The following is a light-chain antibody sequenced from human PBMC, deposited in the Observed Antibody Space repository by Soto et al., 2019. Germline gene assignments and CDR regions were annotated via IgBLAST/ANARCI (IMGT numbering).Light chain of an antibody. J-gene: IGKJ1*01. Sequence: DIQMTQSPSFLSASVGDRVTITCRASQTISSYLSWYQQKPGKTPKLLLYAASSLQSGVPSRFSGSGSGTDFTLTIINVQPEDFATYYCQQSYSIPWTFGQGTKVEIK. CDR2: AAS. CDR1: QTISSY. CDR3: QQSYSIPWT. V-gene: IGKV1-39*01.